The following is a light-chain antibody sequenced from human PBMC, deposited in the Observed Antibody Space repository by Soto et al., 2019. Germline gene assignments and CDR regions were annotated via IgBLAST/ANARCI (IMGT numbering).Light chain of an antibody. CDR2: YDS. CDR3: QVWDSSSDHRV. V-gene: IGLV3-21*04. J-gene: IGLJ2*01. Sequence: SYELTQPPSVSVAPGKTARITCGGNNIGSKSVHWYQQKPGQAPVLVIYYDSDRPSGIPERFSGSNSGNTATLTISRVEAGDDADYYCQVWDSSSDHRVFGGGTKVTVL. CDR1: NIGSKS.